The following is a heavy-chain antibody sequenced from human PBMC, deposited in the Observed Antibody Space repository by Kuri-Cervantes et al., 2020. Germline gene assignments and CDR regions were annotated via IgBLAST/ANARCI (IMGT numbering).Heavy chain of an antibody. V-gene: IGHV4-59*13. CDR1: GGSISSYY. D-gene: IGHD6-13*01. CDR3: ARGSSWYDY. J-gene: IGHJ4*02. Sequence: GSLRLSCTVSGGSISSYYWNWIRQPPGKGLEWTGYMSYSGTTNYNPSLQSRVTMSVDTSKNQFSLKLSSVTAADTAVYYCARGSSWYDYWGQGTLVTVSS. CDR2: MSYSGTT.